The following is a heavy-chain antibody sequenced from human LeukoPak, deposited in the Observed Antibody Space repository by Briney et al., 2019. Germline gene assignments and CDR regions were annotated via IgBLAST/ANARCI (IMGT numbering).Heavy chain of an antibody. CDR1: GDSVSMNNAA. J-gene: IGHJ4*02. V-gene: IGHV6-1*01. D-gene: IGHD2-2*01. CDR3: AGGYALAS. CDR2: TYYRSKWYN. Sequence: SQALSLTCALSGDSVSMNNAAWNWLRQSPSRGLEWLVRTYYRSKWYNDYAVSVKSRITINPDTSENQFSLLLNAVTPEDTAVYYCAGGYALASWGQGTPVTVSS.